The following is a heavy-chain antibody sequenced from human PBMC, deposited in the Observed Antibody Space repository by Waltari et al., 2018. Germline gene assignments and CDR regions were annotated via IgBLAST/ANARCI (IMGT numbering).Heavy chain of an antibody. D-gene: IGHD6-6*01. CDR1: GGSISSGGYY. CDR2: IYYSGST. Sequence: QVQLQESGPGLVKPSQTLSLTCTVSGGSISSGGYYWSWIRQHPGKGLEWIGYIYYSGSTYYNPSLNSRVTISVDTSKNQFSLKLSSVTAADTAVYYCARDLGMIAARPGWFDPWGQGTLVTVSS. CDR3: ARDLGMIAARPGWFDP. V-gene: IGHV4-31*03. J-gene: IGHJ5*02.